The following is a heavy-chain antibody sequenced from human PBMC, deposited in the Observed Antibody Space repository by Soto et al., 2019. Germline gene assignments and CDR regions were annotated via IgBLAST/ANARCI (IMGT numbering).Heavy chain of an antibody. Sequence: GESLKISCKGSGYSFTSYWIGWVRQMPGKGLEWMGIIYPGDSDTRYSPSFQGQVTISADKSISTAYLQWSSLKASDTAMYYCARYRGYDSYYYYYGMEFWGQGTTVTVSS. CDR1: GYSFTSYW. J-gene: IGHJ6*02. V-gene: IGHV5-51*01. D-gene: IGHD5-12*01. CDR2: IYPGDSDT. CDR3: ARYRGYDSYYYYYGMEF.